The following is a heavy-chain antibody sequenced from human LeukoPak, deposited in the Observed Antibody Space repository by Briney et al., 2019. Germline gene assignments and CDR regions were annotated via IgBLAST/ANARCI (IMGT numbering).Heavy chain of an antibody. CDR1: GFTFSSYS. CDR3: AREEITIFGATDV. D-gene: IGHD3-3*01. J-gene: IGHJ6*04. CDR2: ISSSSSTI. Sequence: QPGGSLRLSCAASGFTFSSYSMNWARQAPGKGLEWVSYISSSSSTIYYADSVKGRFTISRDNAKNSLYLQMNSLRAEDTAVYYCAREEITIFGATDVWGKGTTVTVSS. V-gene: IGHV3-48*04.